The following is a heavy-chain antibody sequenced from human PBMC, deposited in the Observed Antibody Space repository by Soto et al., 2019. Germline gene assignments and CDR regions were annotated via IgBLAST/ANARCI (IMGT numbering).Heavy chain of an antibody. CDR2: IKSKTDGGTT. Sequence: GGSLRLSCAASGFTFSNAWMSWVRQAPGKGLEWVGRIKSKTDGGTTDYAAPVKGRFTISRDDSKNTLYLQMNSLKTEDTAVYYCTTAETSYDYIWGSYRSAIGYWGQGTLVTVSS. D-gene: IGHD3-16*02. J-gene: IGHJ4*02. CDR3: TTAETSYDYIWGSYRSAIGY. V-gene: IGHV3-15*01. CDR1: GFTFSNAW.